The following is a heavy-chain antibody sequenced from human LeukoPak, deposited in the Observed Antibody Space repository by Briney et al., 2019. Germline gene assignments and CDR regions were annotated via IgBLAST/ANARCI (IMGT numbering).Heavy chain of an antibody. J-gene: IGHJ6*02. D-gene: IGHD5-12*01. CDR1: GGSISSYY. CDR3: ARHFKGLPYYYGMDV. CDR2: IYYSGST. V-gene: IGHV4-59*08. Sequence: SETLSLTCTVSGGSISSYYWSWSRQPPGKGLEGIGYIYYSGSTNYNPSLKSRVTISVDTSKNQFSLKLSSVTAAHKAVYYCARHFKGLPYYYGMDVWGQGTTVTVSS.